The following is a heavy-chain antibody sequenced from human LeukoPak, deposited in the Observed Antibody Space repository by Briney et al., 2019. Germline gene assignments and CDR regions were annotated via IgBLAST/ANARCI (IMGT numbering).Heavy chain of an antibody. CDR1: GGSFSGYY. Sequence: SETLSLTCAVYGGSFSGYYWSWIRQPPGKGLEWIGYISYSGSTNYNPSLKSRVTISVDTSKNQFSLKLTSVTAADTAVYYCARHSICFDPWGQGTLVTVSS. V-gene: IGHV4-59*08. CDR3: ARHSICFDP. CDR2: ISYSGST. J-gene: IGHJ5*02.